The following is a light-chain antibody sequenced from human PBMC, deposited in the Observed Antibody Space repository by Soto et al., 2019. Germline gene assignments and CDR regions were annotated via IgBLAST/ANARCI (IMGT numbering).Light chain of an antibody. CDR2: EVS. Sequence: QSALTQPASVSGSPGQSITISCTGTSNDVGGYNYVSWYQQHPGKAPKLMIYEVSNRPSGVSNRFSGSKSGSTASLTISGLQAEDEADYYCSSYTSSTTHDVFGTGTKVTVL. CDR1: SNDVGGYNY. CDR3: SSYTSSTTHDV. V-gene: IGLV2-14*01. J-gene: IGLJ1*01.